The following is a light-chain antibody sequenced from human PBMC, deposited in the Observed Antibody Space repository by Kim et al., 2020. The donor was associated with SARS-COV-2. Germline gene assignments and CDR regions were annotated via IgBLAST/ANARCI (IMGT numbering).Light chain of an antibody. Sequence: RATINCSSSQRVLHRSKDQKFLAWYQQRPGQSPQLLLYWASTRASGVSDRFSGSGSETDFTLTIDNLQAEDVAVYHCQQHYTAPYTFGQGTKLEI. CDR1: QRVLHRSKDQKF. V-gene: IGKV4-1*01. CDR2: WAS. CDR3: QQHYTAPYT. J-gene: IGKJ2*01.